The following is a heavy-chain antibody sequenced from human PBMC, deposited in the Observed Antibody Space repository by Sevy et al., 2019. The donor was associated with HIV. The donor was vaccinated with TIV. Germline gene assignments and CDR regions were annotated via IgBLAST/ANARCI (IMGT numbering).Heavy chain of an antibody. D-gene: IGHD3-22*01. CDR3: ARLYHDGSGVQAFDI. CDR2: FIPIFGTT. Sequence: ASVKVSGKASGGTFSSYGISWVRQAPGQGLEWMGGFIPIFGTTNYAQKFQGRVTITADESTSTAYMELSSLRSEDPAIYYCARLYHDGSGVQAFDIWGQGTMVTVSS. CDR1: GGTFSSYG. J-gene: IGHJ3*02. V-gene: IGHV1-69*13.